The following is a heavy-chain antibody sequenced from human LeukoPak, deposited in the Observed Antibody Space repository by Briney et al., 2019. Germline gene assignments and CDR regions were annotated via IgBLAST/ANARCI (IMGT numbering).Heavy chain of an antibody. CDR3: ARYEDSSGWYNWFDP. CDR2: IYYSGST. CDR1: GGSISSYY. Sequence: SETLSLTCTVSGGSISSYYWSWIRQPPGKGLEWIGYIYYSGSTNYTPSLKSRVTISVDTSKNQFSLKLSSVTAADTAVYYCARYEDSSGWYNWFDPWGQGTLVTVSS. J-gene: IGHJ5*02. D-gene: IGHD6-19*01. V-gene: IGHV4-59*01.